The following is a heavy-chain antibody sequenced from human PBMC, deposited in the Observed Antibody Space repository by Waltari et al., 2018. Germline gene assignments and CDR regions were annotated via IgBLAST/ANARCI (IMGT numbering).Heavy chain of an antibody. CDR1: GSSMNSDHG. CDR3: VRDPLNPRGLFDH. V-gene: IGHV4-38-2*02. D-gene: IGHD3-10*01. CDR2: VFYSGSP. Sequence: QVQLQESGAGLVKASETLSLTCTFSGSSMNSDHGWGWVRQPPGKGLEWIGSVFYSGSPYYSSSLRSRVTMSVDTSKNQFSLKLSSVTAADTALYYCVRDPLNPRGLFDHWGQGALVTVSS. J-gene: IGHJ4*02.